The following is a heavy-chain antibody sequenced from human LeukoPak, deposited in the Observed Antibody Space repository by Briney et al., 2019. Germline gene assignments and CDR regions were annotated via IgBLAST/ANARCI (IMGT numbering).Heavy chain of an antibody. Sequence: ASVKVSCKASGYTFTGYYMHRVRQAPGQGLEWMGWINPNSGGTNYAQKFQGRVTMTRDTSISTAYMELSRLRSDDTAVYYCARDRVCSGGSCYSMSGYHAFDIWGQGTMVTVSS. V-gene: IGHV1-2*02. CDR2: INPNSGGT. J-gene: IGHJ3*02. CDR3: ARDRVCSGGSCYSMSGYHAFDI. CDR1: GYTFTGYY. D-gene: IGHD2-15*01.